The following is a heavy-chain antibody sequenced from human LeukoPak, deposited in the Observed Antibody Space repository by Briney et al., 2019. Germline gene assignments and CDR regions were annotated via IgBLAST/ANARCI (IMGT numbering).Heavy chain of an antibody. V-gene: IGHV7-4-1*02. CDR2: INTNTGNP. Sequence: ASVKVSCKASGYTFTGYAMNWVRQAPGQGLEWMGWINTNTGNPTYAQGFTGRFVFSLDTSVSTAYLQISSLKAEDTAVYYCARDRVLLWFGESYYFDYWGQGTLVTVSS. CDR3: ARDRVLLWFGESYYFDY. J-gene: IGHJ4*02. D-gene: IGHD3-10*01. CDR1: GYTFTGYA.